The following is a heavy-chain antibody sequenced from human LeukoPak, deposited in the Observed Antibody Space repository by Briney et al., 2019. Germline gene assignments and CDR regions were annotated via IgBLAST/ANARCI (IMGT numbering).Heavy chain of an antibody. V-gene: IGHV3-66*01. CDR3: ARNDFGSGWLGDY. J-gene: IGHJ4*02. CDR2: IYSGGST. D-gene: IGHD6-19*01. Sequence: PGGSLRLSCAASGFSFHGYAMHWLRQAPGKGLEWVSGIYSGGSTYYADSVKGRFTISRDTSKNTLFLQMNSLGAEDTAVYYCARNDFGSGWLGDYWGQGTLVTVFS. CDR1: GFSFHGYA.